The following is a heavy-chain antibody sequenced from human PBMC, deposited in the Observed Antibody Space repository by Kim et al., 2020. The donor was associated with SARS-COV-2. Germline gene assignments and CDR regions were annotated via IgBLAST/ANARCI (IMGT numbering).Heavy chain of an antibody. D-gene: IGHD3-10*01. J-gene: IGHJ4*02. Sequence: RYSPSLKSRFTITKDTSKNQVVLTMTNIDPVDTATYYCAQSMVRGAPDFWGQGTLVTVSS. CDR3: AQSMVRGAPDF. V-gene: IGHV2-5*01.